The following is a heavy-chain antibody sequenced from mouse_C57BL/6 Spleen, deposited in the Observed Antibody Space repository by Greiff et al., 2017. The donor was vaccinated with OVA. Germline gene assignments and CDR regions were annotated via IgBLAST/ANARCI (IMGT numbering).Heavy chain of an antibody. Sequence: EVQLVESGGGLVKPGGSLKLSCAASGFTFSSYAMSWVRQTPEKRLEWVATISDGGSYTYYPDNVKGRFTISRDNAKNNLYLQMSHLKSEDTAMYYCARGNYYGSHAMDYWGQGTSVTVSS. D-gene: IGHD1-1*01. V-gene: IGHV5-4*01. CDR3: ARGNYYGSHAMDY. CDR1: GFTFSSYA. CDR2: ISDGGSYT. J-gene: IGHJ4*01.